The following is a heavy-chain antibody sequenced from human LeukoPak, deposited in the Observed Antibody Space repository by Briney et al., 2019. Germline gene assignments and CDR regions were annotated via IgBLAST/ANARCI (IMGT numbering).Heavy chain of an antibody. D-gene: IGHD3-9*01. CDR1: GFTFSTYA. CDR3: AKHRYYDILTGYPEFDY. Sequence: GGSLRLSCEASGFTFSTYAMYWVRQAPGRGLEWVSGITRSGTDTYYADSVEGRFTTSRDNSKNTLYLQMNSLRAEDTAVYYCAKHRYYDILTGYPEFDYWGQGTLVTVSS. J-gene: IGHJ4*02. CDR2: ITRSGTDT. V-gene: IGHV3-23*01.